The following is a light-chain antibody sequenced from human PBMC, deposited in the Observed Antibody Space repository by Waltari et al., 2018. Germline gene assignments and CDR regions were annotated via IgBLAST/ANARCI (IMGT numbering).Light chain of an antibody. V-gene: IGKV1-17*01. Sequence: DIQMTQSPSSLSASAGVRVTITCRASQGISSYLNWYQQKPGKAPKRLVYAASSLETGVPSRFSGSGSGTDFTLTISSLQPEDFATYYCLQYNSNPYSFGQGTKVEIK. CDR1: QGISSY. J-gene: IGKJ2*03. CDR2: AAS. CDR3: LQYNSNPYS.